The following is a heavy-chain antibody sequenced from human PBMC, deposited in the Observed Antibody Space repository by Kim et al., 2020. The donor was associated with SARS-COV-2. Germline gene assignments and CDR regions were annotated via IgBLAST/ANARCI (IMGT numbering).Heavy chain of an antibody. CDR3: ARFRSGSYPNDY. Sequence: YHNPSLKSRVTISVDTSKNQFSLKLSSVTAADTAVYYCARFRSGSYPNDYWGQGTLVTVSS. V-gene: IGHV4-39*01. J-gene: IGHJ4*02. D-gene: IGHD1-26*01.